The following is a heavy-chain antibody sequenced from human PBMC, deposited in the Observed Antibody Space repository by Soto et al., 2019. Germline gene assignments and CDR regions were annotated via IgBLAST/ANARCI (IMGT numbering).Heavy chain of an antibody. CDR3: TRRYGDPSSAAGFDY. D-gene: IGHD4-17*01. CDR1: GYSFSNYG. Sequence: QVQLVQSGGEVKKPGASVKVSCKASGYSFSNYGISWVRQAPGQGLEWVGWISIYNGKTNSAQKLQGRVTMTTGRSTSTTYMELRSLRSDDTAVYYCTRRYGDPSSAAGFDYWGQGTLVTVSS. V-gene: IGHV1-18*01. CDR2: ISIYNGKT. J-gene: IGHJ4*02.